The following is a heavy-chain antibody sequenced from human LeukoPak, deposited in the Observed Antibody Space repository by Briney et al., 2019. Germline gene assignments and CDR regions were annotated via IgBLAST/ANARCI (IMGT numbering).Heavy chain of an antibody. Sequence: GGSLRLSCAASGFTFDDYAMHWVRQAPGKGLEWVSLISGDGGSTYYADSVKGRFTISRDNSKNSLYLQMNSLRTEDTALCYCAKDHAEPGPDLSFDYWGQGTLVTVSS. CDR3: AKDHAEPGPDLSFDY. D-gene: IGHD1-14*01. CDR2: ISGDGGST. V-gene: IGHV3-43*02. CDR1: GFTFDDYA. J-gene: IGHJ4*02.